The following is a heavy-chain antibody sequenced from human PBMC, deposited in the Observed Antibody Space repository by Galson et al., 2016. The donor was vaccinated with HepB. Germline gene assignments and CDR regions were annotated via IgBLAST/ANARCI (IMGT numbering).Heavy chain of an antibody. J-gene: IGHJ4*02. CDR3: TKAKGPYIVLVPTALDY. CDR2: VGWNSGSV. D-gene: IGHD2-2*01. CDR1: GFTFNDYA. Sequence: SLRLSCAASGFTFNDYAMHWVRQAPGKGLEWVSGVGWNSGSVDYADSVKGRFTISRDNAKNSLFLQMDSLRTEDTALYYCTKAKGPYIVLVPTALDYWGQGTRVTVAS. V-gene: IGHV3-9*01.